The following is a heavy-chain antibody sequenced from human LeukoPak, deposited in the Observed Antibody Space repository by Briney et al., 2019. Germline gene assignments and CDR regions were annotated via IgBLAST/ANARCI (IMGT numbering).Heavy chain of an antibody. CDR2: ISSSGSTI. D-gene: IGHD2-21*02. J-gene: IGHJ4*02. V-gene: IGHV3-11*01. CDR3: ARDLARDVVVTATP. Sequence: GGSLRLSCAASGFTFSDYYMSWIRQAPGKGLEWVSYISSSGSTIYYADSVKGRITISRDNAKNSLYLQMNSLRAEDTAVYYCARDLARDVVVTATPWGQGTLVTVSS. CDR1: GFTFSDYY.